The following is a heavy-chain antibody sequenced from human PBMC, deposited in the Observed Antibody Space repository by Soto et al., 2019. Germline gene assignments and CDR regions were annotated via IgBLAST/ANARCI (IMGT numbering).Heavy chain of an antibody. J-gene: IGHJ6*02. Sequence: ASVKVSCKASGYTFTGYYVHWVRQAPGQGLEWMGWINPNSGDTYLAQRFQGRVTMNRDTSIGTAYMELRGLTSDDTAEYYCAKGGAIVAAGTRVYLYNAMDVWGQGTTVTV. CDR1: GYTFTGYY. CDR2: INPNSGDT. V-gene: IGHV1-2*02. D-gene: IGHD1-26*01. CDR3: AKGGAIVAAGTRVYLYNAMDV.